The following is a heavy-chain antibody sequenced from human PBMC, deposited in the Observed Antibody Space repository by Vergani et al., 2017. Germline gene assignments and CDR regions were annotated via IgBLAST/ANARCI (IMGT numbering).Heavy chain of an antibody. CDR2: VSPYNGNT. J-gene: IGHJ6*02. V-gene: IGHV1-18*01. Sequence: QSQLVQSGDEVKKPGASVKVSCKTSGYSFINYGISWVRQAPGQGLEWLGWVSPYNGNTNYGQQIQGRVTITTDTSTRTAYVQLRSLTFDDTAVYYGAGEGFYGKIRGAYRPPSYYGLGVWGQGTKVTVAS. CDR3: AGEGFYGKIRGAYRPPSYYGLGV. CDR1: GYSFINYG. D-gene: IGHD3-16*01.